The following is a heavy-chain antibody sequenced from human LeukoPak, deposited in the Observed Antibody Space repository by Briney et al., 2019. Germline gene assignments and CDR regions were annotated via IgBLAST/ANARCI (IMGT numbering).Heavy chain of an antibody. J-gene: IGHJ5*02. CDR2: MNPNSGNT. D-gene: IGHD3-16*01. V-gene: IGHV1-8*03. CDR1: GYTFTSYD. Sequence: GASVKVSCKASGYTFTSYDINWVRQATGQGLEWMGWMNPNSGNTGYAQKFQGRVTITRNTSISTAYMELSSLRSEDTAVYYCARAVYDCVWGSMVDWFDPWGQGTLVTVSS. CDR3: ARAVYDCVWGSMVDWFDP.